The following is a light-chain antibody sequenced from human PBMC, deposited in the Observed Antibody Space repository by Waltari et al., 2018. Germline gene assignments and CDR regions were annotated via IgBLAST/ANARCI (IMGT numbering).Light chain of an antibody. CDR3: SSRNGRANQVV. Sequence: SYVLTQPPSVSVAPGETARITCGGDNIGSYSVHWYQQKPGQAPVLVIFYDGDRPSGIPERFSGSNSENTATLTITRVEAGDEANYYCSSRNGRANQVVFAGGTKVTVL. CDR2: YDG. CDR1: NIGSYS. V-gene: IGLV3-21*01. J-gene: IGLJ3*02.